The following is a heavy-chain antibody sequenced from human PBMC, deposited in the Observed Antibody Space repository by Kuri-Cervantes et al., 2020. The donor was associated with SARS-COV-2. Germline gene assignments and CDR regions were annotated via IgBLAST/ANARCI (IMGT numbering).Heavy chain of an antibody. CDR1: GFSLSNARMG. Sequence: SGPTLVKPTETLTLTCTVSGFSLSNARMGVSWIRQPPGKALEWLAHIFSNDEESYSPSLKSRLTITKDTSKNQVVLTMTSMDPVDTATYYCAHLSSGQTFDYWGQGTLVTVSS. CDR3: AHLSSGQTFDY. CDR2: IFSNDEE. V-gene: IGHV2-26*01. D-gene: IGHD1-26*01. J-gene: IGHJ4*02.